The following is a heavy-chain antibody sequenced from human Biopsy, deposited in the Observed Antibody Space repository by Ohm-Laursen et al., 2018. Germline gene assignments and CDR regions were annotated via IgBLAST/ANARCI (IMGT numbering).Heavy chain of an antibody. D-gene: IGHD1-26*01. J-gene: IGHJ4*02. Sequence: AASVKVSCKPSGGTFTNYAISWVRQAPGQGLEWMGGIIPIFGTANYAQKFQGRVTITADESTSTAYMELSSLRSDDTAVYYCARDALGGGSYRFFYWGQGSLVTVSS. V-gene: IGHV1-69*13. CDR2: IIPIFGTA. CDR1: GGTFTNYA. CDR3: ARDALGGGSYRFFY.